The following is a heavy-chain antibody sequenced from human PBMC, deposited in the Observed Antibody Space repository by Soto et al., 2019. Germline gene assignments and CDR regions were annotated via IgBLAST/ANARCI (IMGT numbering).Heavy chain of an antibody. V-gene: IGHV4-4*02. CDR3: ARAGGSGRLGSA. CDR2: IYHSGST. J-gene: IGHJ4*02. Sequence: SEALSLTCAVSGGAISSSNWWSWVRQPPGKGLEWIGEIYHSGSTNYNPSLKSRVTISVDKSKNQFSLKLSSVTAADTAVYYCARAGGSGRLGSAWGQGTLVT. D-gene: IGHD3-10*01. CDR1: GGAISSSNW.